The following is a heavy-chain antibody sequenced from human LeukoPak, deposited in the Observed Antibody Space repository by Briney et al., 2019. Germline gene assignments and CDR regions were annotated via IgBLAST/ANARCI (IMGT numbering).Heavy chain of an antibody. Sequence: SLKFSSKCSGYSFTSYWNCWVRQMPRKGLEWRGIIYHGDSDTSYNPSFQGQVTISADKSISTAYLQWSSLKASDTAMYYCARCSEQWLSDHFGYWGQGTLVTVSS. CDR3: ARCSEQWLSDHFGY. V-gene: IGHV5-51*01. CDR1: GYSFTSYW. D-gene: IGHD6-19*01. CDR2: IYHGDSDT. J-gene: IGHJ4*02.